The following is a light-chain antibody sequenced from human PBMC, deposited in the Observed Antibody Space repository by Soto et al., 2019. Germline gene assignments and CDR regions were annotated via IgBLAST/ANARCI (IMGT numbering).Light chain of an antibody. V-gene: IGLV2-14*01. CDR1: SSDIGRYNY. Sequence: QSALTQPASVSGSPGQSITVSCTGTSSDIGRYNYVSWYQQYPGQAPKLVIYEVTHWPSGISNRFSASKSGNTASLTISGLQADDEADYYCSSYTSSSTLVFGGGTKLTVL. CDR2: EVT. J-gene: IGLJ2*01. CDR3: SSYTSSSTLV.